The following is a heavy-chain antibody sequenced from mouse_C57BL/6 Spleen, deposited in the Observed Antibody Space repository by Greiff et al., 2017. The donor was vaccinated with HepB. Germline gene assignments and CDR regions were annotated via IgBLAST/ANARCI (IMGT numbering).Heavy chain of an antibody. V-gene: IGHV5-4*01. CDR2: ISDGGSYT. J-gene: IGHJ1*03. D-gene: IGHD1-1*01. CDR3: ARDRGTTVVATYWYFDV. Sequence: VQLKQSGGGLVKPGGSLKLSCAASGFTFSSYAMSWVRQTPEKRLEWVATISDGGSYTYYPDNVKGRFTISRDNAKNNLYLQMSHLKSEDTAMYYCARDRGTTVVATYWYFDVWGTGTTVTVSS. CDR1: GFTFSSYA.